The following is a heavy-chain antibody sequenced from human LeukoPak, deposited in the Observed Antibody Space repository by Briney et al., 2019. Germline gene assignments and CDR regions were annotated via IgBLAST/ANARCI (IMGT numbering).Heavy chain of an antibody. CDR3: AKEHSSSASVDY. Sequence: RGSLSVSCEASGFTFNAYGMYWVRQAPGKGLECVSLISGYGGNTNYADPLKGRVTISRYNRKNSLYLQMNNLRTEDSALLYCAKEHSSSASVDYCGQGTLVAVSS. CDR1: GFTFNAYG. CDR2: ISGYGGNT. D-gene: IGHD1-26*01. J-gene: IGHJ4*02. V-gene: IGHV3-43*02.